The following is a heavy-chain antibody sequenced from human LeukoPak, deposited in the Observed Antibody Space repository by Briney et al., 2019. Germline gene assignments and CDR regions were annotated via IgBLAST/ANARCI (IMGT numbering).Heavy chain of an antibody. V-gene: IGHV3-53*05. Sequence: PGGSLRLSCAASGFTVSSDYMSWVRQAPGKGLEWVSVIYSGGETYYADSVKGRFTISRDNSKNTLYLQMNSLRPEDTAVYYCARDVEPRTSLVVPAAIPADRYYYGMDVWGQGTTVTVSS. J-gene: IGHJ6*02. CDR3: ARDVEPRTSLVVPAAIPADRYYYGMDV. CDR1: GFTVSSDY. CDR2: IYSGGET. D-gene: IGHD2-2*02.